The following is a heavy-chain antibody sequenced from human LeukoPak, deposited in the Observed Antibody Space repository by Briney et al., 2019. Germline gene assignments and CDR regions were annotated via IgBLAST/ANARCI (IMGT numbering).Heavy chain of an antibody. J-gene: IGHJ6*02. D-gene: IGHD5-12*01. CDR2: IIPILGIA. V-gene: IGHV1-69*04. CDR1: GGTFSSYA. Sequence: SVKVSCKASGGTFSSYAVSWVRQAPGQGLEWMGRIIPILGIANYAQKFQGRVTITADKSTSTAYMELSSLRSEDTAVYYCARDSGNDLDYYYYYGMDVWGQGTTVTVSS. CDR3: ARDSGNDLDYYYYYGMDV.